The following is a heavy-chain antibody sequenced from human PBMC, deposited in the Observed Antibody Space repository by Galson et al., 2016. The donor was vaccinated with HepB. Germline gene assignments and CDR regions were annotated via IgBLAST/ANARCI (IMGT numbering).Heavy chain of an antibody. J-gene: IGHJ4*02. V-gene: IGHV3-30*18. CDR2: ISYHGIQK. Sequence: SLRLSCAASGFTFSDFAMHWVRQAPGKGLEWVTVISYHGIQKYYADSVKGRFTISRDNSRNTVYLHMTSLRAEDTAVYYCAKRGYGDGPIDYWGQGTLVTVSP. CDR1: GFTFSDFA. D-gene: IGHD4/OR15-4a*01. CDR3: AKRGYGDGPIDY.